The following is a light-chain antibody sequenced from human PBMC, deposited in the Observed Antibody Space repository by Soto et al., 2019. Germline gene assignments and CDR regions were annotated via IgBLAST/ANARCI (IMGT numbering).Light chain of an antibody. Sequence: EIVMTQSPATLSVSPGERATLSCRASQSVSSNLAWYQQKPGQAPRLLIYGASTRATGIPARFSGSGSGTEFTLTISSLQSVDFAVYYCQQYNNWPPPFGQGTKVDIK. V-gene: IGKV3-15*01. CDR1: QSVSSN. J-gene: IGKJ2*01. CDR2: GAS. CDR3: QQYNNWPPP.